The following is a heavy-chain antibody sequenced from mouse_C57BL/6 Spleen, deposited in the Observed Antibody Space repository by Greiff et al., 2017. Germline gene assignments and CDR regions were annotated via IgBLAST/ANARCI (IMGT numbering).Heavy chain of an antibody. CDR1: GFSFNTYA. D-gene: IGHD3-3*01. CDR2: IRSKSNNYAT. CDR3: VRQGTPNAMDY. V-gene: IGHV10-1*01. J-gene: IGHJ4*01. Sequence: VQVVESGGGLVQPTGSLKLSCAASGFSFNTYAMNWVRQAPGKGLEWVARIRSKSNNYATSYADSVKDRFTISRDDSESMLYLQMNNLKTEDTAMYYGVRQGTPNAMDYWGQGTSVTVSS.